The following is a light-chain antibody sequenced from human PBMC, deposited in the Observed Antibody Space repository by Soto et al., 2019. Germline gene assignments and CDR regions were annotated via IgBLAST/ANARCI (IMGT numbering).Light chain of an antibody. V-gene: IGKV3-20*01. Sequence: EIVMTQSPATLSVSPGERATLSCMASQSVSGSYLAWYQQKPGQAPRLLIYGASSRATGIPDRFSGSGSGTDFTLTISRLEPEDFAVYHCQQYGDSPLTFGGGTKVDIK. CDR2: GAS. J-gene: IGKJ4*01. CDR1: QSVSGSY. CDR3: QQYGDSPLT.